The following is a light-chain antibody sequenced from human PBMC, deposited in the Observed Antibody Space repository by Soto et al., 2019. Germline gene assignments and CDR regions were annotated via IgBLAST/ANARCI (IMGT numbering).Light chain of an antibody. J-gene: IGKJ3*01. Sequence: ETVLTQSPDTLSLSPGERATLSCRASQSVTSDYLAWYQQKAGQAPRLLIYGASSRATGIPDRFCGSGSGTDFSLTISRLEPEDSAFYYCQQYVSSPTFGPGTKVDIK. V-gene: IGKV3-20*01. CDR2: GAS. CDR3: QQYVSSPT. CDR1: QSVTSDY.